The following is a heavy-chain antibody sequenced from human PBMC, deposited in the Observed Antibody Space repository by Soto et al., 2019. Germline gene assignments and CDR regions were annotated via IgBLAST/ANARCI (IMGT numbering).Heavy chain of an antibody. V-gene: IGHV3-33*01. J-gene: IGHJ6*02. CDR1: GFTFSNYG. CDR3: ARDDKYSGNGMDV. Sequence: QVQLVESGGGVVQPGRSLRLSCAASGFTFSNYGMHWVRQAPGKGLEWVAVILKDGSNRYNADSVKDRFTISRDNSKNTLYLQTNSLRNDDPAVYYCARDDKYSGNGMDVWGQGTTVTVS. D-gene: IGHD3-10*01. CDR2: ILKDGSNR.